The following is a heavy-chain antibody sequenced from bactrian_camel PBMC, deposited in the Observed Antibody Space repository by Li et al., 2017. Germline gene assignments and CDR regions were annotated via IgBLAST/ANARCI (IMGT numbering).Heavy chain of an antibody. Sequence: VQLVESGGGLVQTGQSLRLSCAARSDCIGWFRQAPGKGLEWVSSIGWSGDSSNYADSVKGRFTISRDNAKNTLYVQMNSLKTEDTAMYYCAREKAGGSWWEMTDYRWFEVWGSGTQVTVS. D-gene: IGHD6*01. J-gene: IGHJ2*01. V-gene: IGHV3-1*01. CDR3: AREKAGGSWWEMTDYRWFEV. CDR2: IGWSGDSS. CDR1: SDC.